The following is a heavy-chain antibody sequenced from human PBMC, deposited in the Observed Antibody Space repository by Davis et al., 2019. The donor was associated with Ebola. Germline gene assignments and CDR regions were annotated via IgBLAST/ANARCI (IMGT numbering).Heavy chain of an antibody. Sequence: GESLKISCAASGFTFSDYSMSWVRQAPGKGLEWLSYISSGGVTTYYADSVKSRFSSSRDNAKTSLFLQMNSLRDEDTAVYYCARVNLWSRGWGMDVWGKGTTVTVSS. CDR1: GFTFSDYS. CDR3: ARVNLWSRGWGMDV. CDR2: ISSGGVTT. D-gene: IGHD2-21*01. V-gene: IGHV3-48*02. J-gene: IGHJ6*03.